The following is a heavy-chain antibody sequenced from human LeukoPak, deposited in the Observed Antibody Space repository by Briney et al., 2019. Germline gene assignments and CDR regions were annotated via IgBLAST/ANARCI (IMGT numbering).Heavy chain of an antibody. Sequence: SETLSLTCAVYGGSFSGYYWSWIRQPPGKGLEWIGEINHSGSTNYNPSLKSRVTISVDTSKNQFSLKLSSVTAADTAVYYCARHLSYGITMVRGHGSWFDPWGQGTLVTVSS. D-gene: IGHD3-10*01. CDR2: INHSGST. CDR1: GGSFSGYY. J-gene: IGHJ5*02. CDR3: ARHLSYGITMVRGHGSWFDP. V-gene: IGHV4-34*01.